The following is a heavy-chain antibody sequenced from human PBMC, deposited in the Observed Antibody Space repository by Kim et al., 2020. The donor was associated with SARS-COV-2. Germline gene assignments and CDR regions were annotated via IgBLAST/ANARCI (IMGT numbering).Heavy chain of an antibody. CDR1: GFTVSSDY. CDR3: VKNLGY. J-gene: IGHJ4*02. Sequence: GGSLRLSCAASGFTVSSDYMSWVRQVPGKGLEWLSIIYTSGTAYYADSVKGRFSISRDNSKNTLHLQMNSLRADDTAVYYCVKNLGYWGQGTLVTVSS. CDR2: IYTSGTA. D-gene: IGHD7-27*01. V-gene: IGHV3-66*01.